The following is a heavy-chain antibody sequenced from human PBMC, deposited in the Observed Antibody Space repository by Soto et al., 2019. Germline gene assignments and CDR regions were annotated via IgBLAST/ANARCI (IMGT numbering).Heavy chain of an antibody. CDR3: ARGRYGDY. CDR1: GYAFTTYG. CDR2: ISAHNGNT. J-gene: IGHJ4*02. Sequence: QVHLVQSGAEVKKPGASVKVSCKGSGYAFTTYGITWVRQAPGQGLEWMGWISAHNGNTNYAQKLQGRVTVTRDTSTGTAYMELRRLRSDATAVYYCARGRYGDYWGQGALVTVSS. D-gene: IGHD1-1*01. V-gene: IGHV1-18*01.